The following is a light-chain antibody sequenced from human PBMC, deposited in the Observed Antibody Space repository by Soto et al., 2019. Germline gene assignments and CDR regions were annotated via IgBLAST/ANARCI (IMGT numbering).Light chain of an antibody. J-gene: IGLJ1*01. Sequence: QSVLTQPSSVSGAPGQRVTISCTGASSNIGAGFDVHWYQHLPGTAPKLLIYGNSNRPSGVPDRFSGSKSGTSASLAITGLQAEDFLDYYSPPYASSPSVLIFG. CDR2: GNS. CDR1: SSNIGAGFD. V-gene: IGLV1-40*01. CDR3: PPYASSPSVLI.